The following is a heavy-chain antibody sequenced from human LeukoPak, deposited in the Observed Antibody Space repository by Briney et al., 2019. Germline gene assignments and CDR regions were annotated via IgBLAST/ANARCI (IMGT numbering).Heavy chain of an antibody. CDR3: ARGTIAAAGYYYFDY. V-gene: IGHV3-66*01. CDR1: GFTVSSNY. D-gene: IGHD6-13*01. J-gene: IGHJ4*02. CDR2: IYAGGRP. Sequence: PGGSLRLSYAASGFTVSSNYMSWVRQAPGKGLEWVSVIYAGGRPYYADSVKGRFTISRDNSKNTLYLQMNNLRAEDTAVYYCARGTIAAAGYYYFDYWGQGTQVTVSS.